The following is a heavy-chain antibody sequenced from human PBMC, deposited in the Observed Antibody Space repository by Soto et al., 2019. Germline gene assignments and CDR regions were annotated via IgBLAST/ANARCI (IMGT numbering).Heavy chain of an antibody. D-gene: IGHD1-26*01. V-gene: IGHV4-34*01. J-gene: IGHJ4*02. Sequence: QVQLQQWGAGLLKPSETLSLTCAVYGKSLSGYYWSWIRQPPGKALEWIGEIKHSGNTNYNPSLKSRVTISVDTSKTQLFLNMSSVTAEDTAMYYCARHHVRGRTIAGAAEFWGQGTLVTVSS. CDR2: IKHSGNT. CDR3: ARHHVRGRTIAGAAEF. CDR1: GKSLSGYY.